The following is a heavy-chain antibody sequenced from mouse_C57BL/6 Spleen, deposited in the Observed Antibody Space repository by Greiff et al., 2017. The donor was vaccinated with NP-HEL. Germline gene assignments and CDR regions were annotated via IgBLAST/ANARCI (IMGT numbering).Heavy chain of an antibody. CDR2: INPYNGDT. CDR1: GYSFTGYF. D-gene: IGHD2-5*01. V-gene: IGHV1-20*01. CDR3: ARGSNYPPYYFDY. J-gene: IGHJ2*01. Sequence: EVQLQQSGPELVKPGDSVKISCKASGYSFTGYFMNWVMQSHGKSLEWIGRINPYNGDTFYNQKFKGKATLTVDKSSSTAHMELRSLTSEDSAVYYGARGSNYPPYYFDYWGQGTTLTVSS.